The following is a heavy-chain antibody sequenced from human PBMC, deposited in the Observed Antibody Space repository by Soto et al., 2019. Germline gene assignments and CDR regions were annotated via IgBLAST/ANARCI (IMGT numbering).Heavy chain of an antibody. CDR2: NSAYNGNT. Sequence: QVQLVQSGAEVKKPRASVKVSCKASGYTITTYGISWVRQAPGQRLEWMGWNSAYNGNTNYAQKFQGRVTITTDTSTTTVYMELRSLRADDTAEYYCARNGMVAATSLVDHWGQGTLVTVSS. D-gene: IGHD2-15*01. CDR1: GYTITTYG. J-gene: IGHJ4*02. CDR3: ARNGMVAATSLVDH. V-gene: IGHV1-18*01.